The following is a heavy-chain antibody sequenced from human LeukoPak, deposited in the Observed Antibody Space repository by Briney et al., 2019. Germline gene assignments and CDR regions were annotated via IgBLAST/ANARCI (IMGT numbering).Heavy chain of an antibody. D-gene: IGHD6-19*01. CDR1: GGTFSSYA. J-gene: IGHJ1*01. CDR2: IIAIFGTA. Sequence: SVKVSCKASGGTFSSYAISWVRQAPGQGLEWMGGIIAIFGTANYAQKFKGRVTITGDESTSTAYMELSSLRSEDTAVYYCAREETGYSSGWYGDQYFQHWGQGTLVTVSS. CDR3: AREETGYSSGWYGDQYFQH. V-gene: IGHV1-69*13.